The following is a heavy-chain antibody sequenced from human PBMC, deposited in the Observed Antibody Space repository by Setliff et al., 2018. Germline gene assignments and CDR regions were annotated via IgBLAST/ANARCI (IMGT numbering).Heavy chain of an antibody. Sequence: SETLSLTCAAYGGTFSDYYWTWIRQPPGKGLEWVGEISHTGSTNYNPSLKSRVTISVDTSKNQFSLKLSSVTAADTAVYYCARMSYYYDSPCYFDYRGKGTRVTVAS. CDR2: ISHTGST. J-gene: IGHJ4*02. CDR3: ARMSYYYDSPCYFDY. D-gene: IGHD3-22*01. CDR1: GGTFSDYY. V-gene: IGHV4-34*09.